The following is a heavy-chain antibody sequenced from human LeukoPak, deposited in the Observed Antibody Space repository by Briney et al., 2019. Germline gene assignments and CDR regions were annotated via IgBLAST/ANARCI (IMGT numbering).Heavy chain of an antibody. CDR3: ANYMGYFDY. V-gene: IGHV3-30-3*01. J-gene: IGHJ4*02. D-gene: IGHD1-26*01. CDR2: ISYDGSNK. Sequence: GGSLRLSCAASGFTFSSYAMHWVRQAPGKGLEWVAVISYDGSNKYYADSVKGRFTISRDNSKNTLYLQMNSLRAEDTAVYYCANYMGYFDYWGQGTLVTVSS. CDR1: GFTFSSYA.